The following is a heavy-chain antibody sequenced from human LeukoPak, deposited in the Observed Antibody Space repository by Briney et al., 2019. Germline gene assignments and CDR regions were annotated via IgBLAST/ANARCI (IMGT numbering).Heavy chain of an antibody. CDR3: ARQGFRRFDP. D-gene: IGHD3-3*01. CDR1: GDSVSSNRAA. Sequence: SQTHSLTCAISGDSVSSNRAAWNWFRQSPSRGLEWLGRTYYTFKWYNDYAVSVKSRITVNPDTSKNQFSLHLNSVTPEDTAVYYCARQGFRRFDPWGQGTLVTVSS. V-gene: IGHV6-1*01. CDR2: TYYTFKWYN. J-gene: IGHJ5*02.